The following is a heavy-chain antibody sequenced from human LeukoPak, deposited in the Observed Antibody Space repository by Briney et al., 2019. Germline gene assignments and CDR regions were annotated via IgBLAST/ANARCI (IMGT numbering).Heavy chain of an antibody. CDR2: ISYDGSNK. Sequence: PGRSLRPSCAASGFTFSSYAMHWVRQAPGKGLEWVAVISYDGSNKYYADSVKGRFTISRDNSKNTLYLQMNSLRDEDTAVYYCARTGYSSSWYYFDYWGQGTLVTVSS. V-gene: IGHV3-30*04. J-gene: IGHJ4*02. D-gene: IGHD6-13*01. CDR3: ARTGYSSSWYYFDY. CDR1: GFTFSSYA.